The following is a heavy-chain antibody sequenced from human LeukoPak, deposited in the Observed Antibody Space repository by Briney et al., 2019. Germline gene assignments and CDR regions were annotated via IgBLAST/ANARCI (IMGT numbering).Heavy chain of an antibody. D-gene: IGHD3-22*01. J-gene: IGHJ3*02. CDR3: ARPIRGYTSRDDAFDI. V-gene: IGHV5-51*01. CDR2: IYPGDSDT. CDR1: GYSFTSYW. Sequence: GESLKISCKGFGYSFTSYWIGWVRQMPGKGLEWMGIIYPGDSDTRYSPSFQGQVTISADKSISTAYLQWSSLKASDTAMYYCARPIRGYTSRDDAFDIWGQGTMVTVSS.